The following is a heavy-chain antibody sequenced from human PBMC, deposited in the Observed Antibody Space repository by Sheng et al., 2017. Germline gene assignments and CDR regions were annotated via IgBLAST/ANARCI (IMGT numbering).Heavy chain of an antibody. V-gene: IGHV3-21*01. CDR3: AGLSLYYYDSSGYQTDY. J-gene: IGHJ4*02. CDR2: ISSSSSYI. Sequence: EVQLVESGGGLVKPGGSLRLSCAASGFTFSSYSMNWVRQAPGKGLEWVSSISSSSSYIYYADSVKGRFTISRDNAKNSLYLQMNSLRAEDTAVYYCAGLSLYYYDSSGYQTDYWGQGTLVTVSS. D-gene: IGHD3-22*01. CDR1: GFTFSSYS.